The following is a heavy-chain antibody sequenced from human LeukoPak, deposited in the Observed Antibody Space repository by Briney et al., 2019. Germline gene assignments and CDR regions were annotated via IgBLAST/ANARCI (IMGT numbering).Heavy chain of an antibody. D-gene: IGHD1-26*01. Sequence: GASVKVSCKASGYTFTGYYMHWVRQAPGQGLEWMGWINPNSGGTNYAQKFQGRVTMTRDTSISTAYMELRSLRSDDTAVYYCARDRSGSYPIDRWELYYMDVWGKGTTVTVSS. CDR3: ARDRSGSYPIDRWELYYMDV. J-gene: IGHJ6*03. CDR1: GYTFTGYY. V-gene: IGHV1-2*02. CDR2: INPNSGGT.